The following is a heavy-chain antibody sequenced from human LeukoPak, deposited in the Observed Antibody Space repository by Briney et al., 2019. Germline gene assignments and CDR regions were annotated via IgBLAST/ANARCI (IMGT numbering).Heavy chain of an antibody. J-gene: IGHJ5*02. CDR1: GFTFDDYA. D-gene: IGHD6-13*01. V-gene: IGHV3-9*01. CDR3: AKDGGSSSSAGPDMYNWFDP. CDR2: ISWNSGSI. Sequence: PGRSLRLSCAASGFTFDDYAMHWVRQAPGKGLEWVSGISWNSGSIGYADSVKGRFTISGDNAKNSLYLQMNSLRAEDTALYYCAKDGGSSSSAGPDMYNWFDPWGQGTLVTVSS.